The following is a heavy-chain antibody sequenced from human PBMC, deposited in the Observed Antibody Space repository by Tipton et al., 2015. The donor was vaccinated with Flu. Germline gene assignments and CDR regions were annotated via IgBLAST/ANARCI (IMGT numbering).Heavy chain of an antibody. D-gene: IGHD4-11*01. CDR1: GFNVSTKK. J-gene: IGHJ5*02. Sequence: VQLVQSGGGLIQPGGSLKLSCVVSGFNVSTKKMTWVRQPPGKGLEWVSVIYTGGSSYYADSVKGRFTVSRDESKNTLHLQMNSLRVDDTAVYYCARRDYSNYVSDPKSWFDPGGQGTLVAVSS. CDR3: ARRDYSNYVSDPKSWFDP. CDR2: IYTGGSS. V-gene: IGHV3-53*01.